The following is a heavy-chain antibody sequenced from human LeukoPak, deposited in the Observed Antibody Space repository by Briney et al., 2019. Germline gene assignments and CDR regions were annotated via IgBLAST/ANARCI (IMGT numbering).Heavy chain of an antibody. CDR3: ARLGTTSGDGMDV. Sequence: GESLKISCKGSGYIFTSYWIGWVRQMPAKGLAWMGIIYPGNSDTRYRPSFQGQVTLSADKSITTAYLQWSSLKASDTAMYYCARLGTTSGDGMDVWGKGTTVTVSS. J-gene: IGHJ6*04. CDR1: GYIFTSYW. CDR2: IYPGNSDT. D-gene: IGHD2-2*01. V-gene: IGHV5-51*01.